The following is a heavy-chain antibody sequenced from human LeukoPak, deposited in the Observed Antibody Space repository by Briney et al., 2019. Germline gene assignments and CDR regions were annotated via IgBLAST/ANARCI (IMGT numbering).Heavy chain of an antibody. Sequence: SETLSLTCADYGGSFSGYYWSWIRQPPGKGLEWIGEINHSGSTNYNPSLKSRVTISVDTSKNQFSLKLSSVTAADTAVYYCARVTMMVVVNWFDPWGQGTLVTVSS. CDR1: GGSFSGYY. V-gene: IGHV4-34*01. J-gene: IGHJ5*02. CDR3: ARVTMMVVVNWFDP. D-gene: IGHD3-22*01. CDR2: INHSGST.